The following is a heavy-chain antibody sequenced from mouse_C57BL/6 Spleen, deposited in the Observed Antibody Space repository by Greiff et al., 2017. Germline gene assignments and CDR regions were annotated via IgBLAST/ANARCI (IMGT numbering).Heavy chain of an antibody. V-gene: IGHV5-17*01. CDR1: GFTFSDYG. Sequence: EVKLVESGGGLVKPGGSLKLSCAASGFTFSDYGMHWVRQAPEKGLEWVAYISSGSSTIYYADTVKGRFTISRDNAKNTLFLQMTSLRSEDTAMYYCARDDGYYKGYAMDYWGQGTSVTVSS. D-gene: IGHD2-3*01. CDR2: ISSGSSTI. J-gene: IGHJ4*01. CDR3: ARDDGYYKGYAMDY.